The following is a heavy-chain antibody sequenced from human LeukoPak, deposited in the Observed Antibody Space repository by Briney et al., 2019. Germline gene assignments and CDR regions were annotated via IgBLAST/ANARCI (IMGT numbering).Heavy chain of an antibody. V-gene: IGHV3-23*01. Sequence: TGGSLRLSCAASGFTFNIYAMHWVRQAPGKGLEWVSSINTSGGSTYYADSLQGRFTISRDNSKNTLHLQMNNVRAEDTALYYCMKLPTMIIVIDTDFEYWGQGAQVTVSS. J-gene: IGHJ4*02. CDR1: GFTFNIYA. CDR2: INTSGGST. D-gene: IGHD2-21*01. CDR3: MKLPTMIIVIDTDFEY.